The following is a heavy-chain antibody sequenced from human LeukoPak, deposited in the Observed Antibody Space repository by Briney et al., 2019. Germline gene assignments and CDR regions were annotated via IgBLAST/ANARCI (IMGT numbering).Heavy chain of an antibody. CDR3: ASYCGGDCYLSSDDAFDI. V-gene: IGHV3-30-3*01. J-gene: IGHJ3*02. Sequence: HPGGSLRLSCAASGFTFSSYAMHWVRQAPGKGLEWVAVISYDGSNKYYADSVKGRFTISRDNSKNTLYLQMNSLRAEDTAVYYCASYCGGDCYLSSDDAFDIWGQGTMVTVSS. D-gene: IGHD2-21*02. CDR2: ISYDGSNK. CDR1: GFTFSSYA.